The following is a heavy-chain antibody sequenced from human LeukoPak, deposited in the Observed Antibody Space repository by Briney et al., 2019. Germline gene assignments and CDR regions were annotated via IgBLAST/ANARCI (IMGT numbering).Heavy chain of an antibody. CDR2: FSASSTST. J-gene: IGHJ5*02. CDR3: ARTYIGGSGSYSAPFDP. D-gene: IGHD3-10*01. CDR1: GFDFSSYG. Sequence: PGGSLRLSCAASGFDFSSYGMSWVRQSPGKGLEWVSTFSASSTSTYYADFVKGRFTISRDNSKNTLYLQMNSLRDEDTAVYYCARTYIGGSGSYSAPFDPWGQGTLVTVSS. V-gene: IGHV3-23*01.